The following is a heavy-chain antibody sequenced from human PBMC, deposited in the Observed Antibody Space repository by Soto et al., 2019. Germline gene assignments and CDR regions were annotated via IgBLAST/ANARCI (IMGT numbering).Heavy chain of an antibody. CDR2: IVVGSGNT. Sequence: SGKVSCKAPGYTFTGYSMHSARHAPRQGLSRIGWIVVGSGNTTYAQKFPETVTITSDLSTTTASMELSSLRSEDTAVYYCPPAHSGDYFWSVLSGIDVWGQEITVT. J-gene: IGHJ6*02. V-gene: IGHV1-58*02. CDR1: GYTFTGYS. D-gene: IGHD3-3*01. CDR3: PPAHSGDYFWSVLSGIDV.